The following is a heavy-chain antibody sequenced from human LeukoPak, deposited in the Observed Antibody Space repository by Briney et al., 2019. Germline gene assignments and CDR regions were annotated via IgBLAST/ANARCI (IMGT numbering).Heavy chain of an antibody. CDR2: IYNSGST. Sequence: SETLSLTCTVSGGSISSSYQYWSWIRQPPGKGLEWIGYIYNSGSTNYNPSLKSRVTISVDTSKNQFSLKLSSVTAADTAVYYCARNLNYYDGGDHYYGAWFDPWGQGTLVTVSS. V-gene: IGHV4-61*01. D-gene: IGHD3-22*01. CDR3: ARNLNYYDGGDHYYGAWFDP. CDR1: GGSISSSYQY. J-gene: IGHJ5*02.